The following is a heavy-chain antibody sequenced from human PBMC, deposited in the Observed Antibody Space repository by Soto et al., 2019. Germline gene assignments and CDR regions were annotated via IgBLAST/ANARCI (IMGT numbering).Heavy chain of an antibody. D-gene: IGHD6-13*01. CDR1: GGSISSYY. V-gene: IGHV4-59*01. CDR3: ARLLAAADYYYYYMDV. Sequence: SETLSLTCTVSGGSISSYYWSWIRQPPGKGLEWIGYIYYSGSTNYNPSLKSRVTISVDTSKNQFSLKLSSVTAADPAVYYCARLLAAADYYYYYMDVWGKGTTVTVSS. CDR2: IYYSGST. J-gene: IGHJ6*03.